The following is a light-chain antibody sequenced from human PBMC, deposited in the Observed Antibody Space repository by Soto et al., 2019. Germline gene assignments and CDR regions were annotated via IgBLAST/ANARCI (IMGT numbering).Light chain of an antibody. CDR1: QSLLHSNGYNY. CDR3: MQALQTPIT. V-gene: IGKV2-28*01. Sequence: DIVMTQSPLSLPVTPGEPASISCRSSQSLLHSNGYNYLDWYLQKPGQPPQLLIYLGSNRASGVPDRFSGSGSGPDFTLKISRVEAADVGVYYCMQALQTPITFGQGTRLEIK. CDR2: LGS. J-gene: IGKJ5*01.